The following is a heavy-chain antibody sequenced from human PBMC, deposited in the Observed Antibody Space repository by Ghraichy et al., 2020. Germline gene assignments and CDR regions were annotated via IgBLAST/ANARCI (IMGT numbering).Heavy chain of an antibody. D-gene: IGHD3-3*01. Sequence: SETLSLTCTVSGGSISSYYWSWIRQPPGKGLEWIGYIYYSGSTNYNPSLKSRVTISVDTSKNQFSLKLSSVTAADTAVYYCARGSSHYDFWSGYLYYFDYWGQGTLVTVSS. J-gene: IGHJ4*02. CDR1: GGSISSYY. CDR3: ARGSSHYDFWSGYLYYFDY. V-gene: IGHV4-59*01. CDR2: IYYSGST.